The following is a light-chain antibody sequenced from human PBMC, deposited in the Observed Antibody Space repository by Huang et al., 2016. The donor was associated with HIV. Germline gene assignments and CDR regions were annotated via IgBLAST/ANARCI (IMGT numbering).Light chain of an antibody. CDR1: QSVGNS. V-gene: IGKV1-39*01. J-gene: IGKJ1*01. Sequence: DIQMTQSPSSLSASVGDRVTITCRTSQSVGNSLNWYQQKPGKAPELLIYASSLQAWVSSRFSVSGSGTDFTLIISSLQPEDFATYYCQQSYISPWTFGQGTKVDLK. CDR3: QQSYISPWT. CDR2: AS.